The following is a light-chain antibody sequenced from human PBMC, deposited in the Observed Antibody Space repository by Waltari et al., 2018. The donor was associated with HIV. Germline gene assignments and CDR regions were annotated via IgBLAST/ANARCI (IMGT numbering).Light chain of an antibody. CDR2: EVS. J-gene: IGLJ3*02. V-gene: IGLV2-8*01. CDR1: SNDVGGYNY. CDR3: TSSTGRNTWV. Sequence: QSALTQPPSASGSLGQSVTISCTGTSNDVGGYNYFSWYQQHPGKAPKLMIYEVSKRPSGVPDRFSGSKSGNTASLTVSGLQGDDEADYYCTSSTGRNTWVFGGGTKLTVL.